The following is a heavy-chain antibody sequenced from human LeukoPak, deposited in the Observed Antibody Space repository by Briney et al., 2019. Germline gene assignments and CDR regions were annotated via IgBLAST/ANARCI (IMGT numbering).Heavy chain of an antibody. D-gene: IGHD3-16*01. J-gene: IGHJ4*02. Sequence: GGSLRLSCAASGFTFSSYWFHWDRQAPGKGLVWVSRINTDGTSTSYADSVKGRFTIARDNAKNTLYLQMNSLRAEDTAIYYCAKDMTGLRDYWGQGTLVTVPS. CDR3: AKDMTGLRDY. CDR1: GFTFSSYW. CDR2: INTDGTST. V-gene: IGHV3-74*01.